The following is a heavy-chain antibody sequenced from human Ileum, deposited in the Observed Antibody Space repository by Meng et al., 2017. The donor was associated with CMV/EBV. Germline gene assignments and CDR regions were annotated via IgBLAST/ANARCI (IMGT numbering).Heavy chain of an antibody. CDR3: ARGRARYYCRSTNCLCYFDA. J-gene: IGHJ4*01. CDR1: GFTFSRYW. V-gene: IGHV3-74*01. D-gene: IGHD2-2*01. Sequence: GESLKISCAASGFTFSRYWMHWVRQAPGKGLVWVSRINSDGSSTSYGDSVKGRFTISRDNAKISLFLQMNSVRADDTAVYYCARGRARYYCRSTNCLCYFDAWGQGTLVTVSS. CDR2: INSDGSST.